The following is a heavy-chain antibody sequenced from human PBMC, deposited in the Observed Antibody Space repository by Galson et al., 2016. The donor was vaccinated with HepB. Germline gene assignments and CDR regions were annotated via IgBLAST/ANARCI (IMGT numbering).Heavy chain of an antibody. D-gene: IGHD4-17*01. V-gene: IGHV1-18*01. CDR2: ISTYNGNR. CDR1: GYHFLNYG. J-gene: IGHJ4*02. CDR3: ATYNVSLGDYYAFDF. Sequence: SVKVSCKASGYHFLNYGISWVRQAPGQGLEWMGWISTYNGNRPSAQKVHDRLTLTTDTSTGTAYMELRSLTSADTAVYYCATYNVSLGDYYAFDFWGQGTLVTVSS.